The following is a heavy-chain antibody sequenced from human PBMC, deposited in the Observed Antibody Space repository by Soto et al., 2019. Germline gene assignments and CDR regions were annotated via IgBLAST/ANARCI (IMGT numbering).Heavy chain of an antibody. V-gene: IGHV1-46*01. D-gene: IGHD3-3*01. Sequence: GASVKVSCKAPGDTFTSYYLNWVRQAPGQGLEWMGVINPHGGSTKYAQKFQGRITMTRDTSRSTVYMELSNLRSDDTAIYYCARSSGGNFGIIIEGSNWFDPWGQGTLVTVYS. CDR1: GDTFTSYY. CDR3: ARSSGGNFGIIIEGSNWFDP. J-gene: IGHJ5*02. CDR2: INPHGGST.